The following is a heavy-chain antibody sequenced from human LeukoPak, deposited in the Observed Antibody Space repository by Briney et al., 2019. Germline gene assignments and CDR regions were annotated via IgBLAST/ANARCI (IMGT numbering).Heavy chain of an antibody. V-gene: IGHV4-30-4*01. Sequence: SETLSLTCTVSGGSISSGDYYWSWIRQPPGKGLEWIGHIYHSGSTYYNPSLKSRVSISVDTSKNQFSLKLSSVTAADTAVYYCVGDALYSSTWYPGPWGQGTLVTVSS. CDR1: GGSISSGDYY. D-gene: IGHD6-13*01. J-gene: IGHJ5*02. CDR2: IYHSGST. CDR3: VGDALYSSTWYPGP.